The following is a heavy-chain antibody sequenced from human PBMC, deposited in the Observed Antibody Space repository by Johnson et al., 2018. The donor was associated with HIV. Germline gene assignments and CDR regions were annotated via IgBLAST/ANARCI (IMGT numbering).Heavy chain of an antibody. J-gene: IGHJ3*02. D-gene: IGHD6-13*01. V-gene: IGHV3-11*04. CDR2: ISSSGSTI. CDR1: GFTFSDYY. Sequence: QVQLVESGGGLVKPGGSLRLSCAASGFTFSDYYMTWIRQAPGKGLEWVSYISSSGSTIYYADSVKGRFTISRDNAKNSLYLQMNSLRAEDTAVYYCARDQRRSSWYTEGEKVGNAFEIWGQGTMVTVSS. CDR3: ARDQRRSSWYTEGEKVGNAFEI.